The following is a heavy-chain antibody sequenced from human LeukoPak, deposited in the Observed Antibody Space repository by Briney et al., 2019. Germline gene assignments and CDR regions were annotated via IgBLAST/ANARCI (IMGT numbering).Heavy chain of an antibody. J-gene: IGHJ4*02. Sequence: SETLSLTCAVSGGSISSSNWWSWVRQPPGKGLEWIGEIYHSGSTNYNPSLKSRVTISVDKSKNQFSLKLSSVTAADTAVYYCARVGSDYYGSGSYQVWGQGTLVTVSS. CDR2: IYHSGST. CDR3: ARVGSDYYGSGSYQV. CDR1: GGSISSSNW. D-gene: IGHD3-10*01. V-gene: IGHV4-4*02.